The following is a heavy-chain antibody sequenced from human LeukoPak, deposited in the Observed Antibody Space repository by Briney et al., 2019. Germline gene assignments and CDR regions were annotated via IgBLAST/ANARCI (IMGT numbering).Heavy chain of an antibody. J-gene: IGHJ4*02. CDR3: ARDDALVATGSFDY. CDR2: ISAYNGNT. CDR1: GYTFTSYG. V-gene: IGHV1-18*01. D-gene: IGHD5-12*01. Sequence: ASVKVPCKASGYTFTSYGINWVRHAPGQGLEWMGWISAYNGNTNYAQKLQGRVTMTTDTSTSTAYMELRSLRSDDTAVYYCARDDALVATGSFDYWGQGTLVTVSS.